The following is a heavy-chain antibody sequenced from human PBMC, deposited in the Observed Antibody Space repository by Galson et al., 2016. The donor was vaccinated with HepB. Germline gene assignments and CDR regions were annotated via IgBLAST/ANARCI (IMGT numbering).Heavy chain of an antibody. CDR3: ARDRKVLLWFGEPEDY. CDR2: ISSSGSTI. J-gene: IGHJ4*02. D-gene: IGHD3-10*01. Sequence: SLRLSCAASGFTFSDYYMNWIRQAPGKGLEWVSSISSSGSTIYYADSVKGRFIISRDNAKNSLYLQMNSLRAEDTAVYYCARDRKVLLWFGEPEDYWGQGTLSASPQ. V-gene: IGHV3-11*01. CDR1: GFTFSDYY.